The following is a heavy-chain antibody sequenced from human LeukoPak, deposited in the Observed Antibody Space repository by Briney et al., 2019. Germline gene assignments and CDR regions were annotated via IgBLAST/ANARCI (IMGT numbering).Heavy chain of an antibody. CDR1: GFTVSSNY. Sequence: GSLRLSCAASGFTVSSNYMSWVRQAPGKGLEWVSVIYSGGSTYYADSVKGRFTISRDNSKNTLYLQMNSLRAEDTAVYYCAREGLLYSGSPHYLDYWGQGTLVNVSS. J-gene: IGHJ4*02. CDR3: AREGLLYSGSPHYLDY. V-gene: IGHV3-66*01. CDR2: IYSGGST. D-gene: IGHD1-26*01.